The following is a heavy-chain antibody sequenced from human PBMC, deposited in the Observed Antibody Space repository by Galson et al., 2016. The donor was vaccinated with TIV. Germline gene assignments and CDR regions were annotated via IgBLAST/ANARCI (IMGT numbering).Heavy chain of an antibody. V-gene: IGHV3-7*01. CDR3: ARDHSYQSFDY. D-gene: IGHD2-2*01. CDR1: GFTFNHYW. J-gene: IGHJ4*02. Sequence: SLRLSCADSGFTFNHYWMSWVRQAPGKGLERVANIKEDGSTIYYVDSVEGRFTISRDNAKNSLYLQMNSLRAEDTAMYYCARDHSYQSFDYWGQGTLVTVSS. CDR2: IKEDGSTI.